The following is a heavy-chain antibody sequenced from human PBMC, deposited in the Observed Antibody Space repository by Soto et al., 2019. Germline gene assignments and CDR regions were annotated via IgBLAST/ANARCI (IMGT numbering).Heavy chain of an antibody. D-gene: IGHD6-13*01. Sequence: GASVKVSCKASGYTFTGYYMHWVRQAPGQGLEWMGWINPNSGGTNYAQKFQGWVTMTRDTSISTAYMELSRLRSDDTAVYYCARDFTPGIEAAGETYGENFRFQHWGQGTQVTVSS. CDR1: GYTFTGYY. J-gene: IGHJ1*01. CDR3: ARDFTPGIEAAGETYGENFRFQH. CDR2: INPNSGGT. V-gene: IGHV1-2*04.